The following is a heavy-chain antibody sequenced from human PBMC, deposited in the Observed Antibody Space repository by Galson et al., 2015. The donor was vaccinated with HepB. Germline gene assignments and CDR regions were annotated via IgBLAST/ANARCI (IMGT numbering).Heavy chain of an antibody. CDR3: ARGDEEFDS. CDR2: INPTGGST. V-gene: IGHV1-46*01. D-gene: IGHD1-26*01. J-gene: IGHJ4*02. CDR1: GYTFTRYY. Sequence: SVKVSCKASGYTFTRYYLHWVRQAPGQGLEWMGIINPTGGSTNYAQDFQDRITLTRDTSTSTVYMELSSLTSEDTAVYYCARGDEEFDSWGQGTLVIVSS.